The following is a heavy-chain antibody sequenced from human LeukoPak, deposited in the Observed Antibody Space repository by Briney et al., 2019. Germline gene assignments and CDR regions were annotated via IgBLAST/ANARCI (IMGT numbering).Heavy chain of an antibody. CDR2: ISWDGGST. D-gene: IGHD1-26*01. V-gene: IGHV3-43*01. CDR3: ARDYGIIYYYYYMDV. Sequence: GGSLRLSCAASGFTFDNYTMHWVRQAPGKGLEWVSLISWDGGSTYYADSVKGRFTISRDNAKNSLYLQMNSLRAEDTAVYYCARDYGIIYYYYYMDVWGKGTTVTISS. J-gene: IGHJ6*03. CDR1: GFTFDNYT.